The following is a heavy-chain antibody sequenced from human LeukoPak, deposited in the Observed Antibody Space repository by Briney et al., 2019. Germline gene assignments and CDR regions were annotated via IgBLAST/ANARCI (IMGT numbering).Heavy chain of an antibody. J-gene: IGHJ4*02. CDR2: IRYDGSNK. V-gene: IGHV3-30*02. CDR1: RFTFSSYG. Sequence: GGSLRLSCAASRFTFSSYGMHWVRQAPGKGLEWVAFIRYDGSNKYYADSVKGRFTISRDNAKNSLCLQMNSLRAEDTALYYCAKGDHSGYNFTCFDSWGQGTLVTVSS. CDR3: AKGDHSGYNFTCFDS. D-gene: IGHD5-12*01.